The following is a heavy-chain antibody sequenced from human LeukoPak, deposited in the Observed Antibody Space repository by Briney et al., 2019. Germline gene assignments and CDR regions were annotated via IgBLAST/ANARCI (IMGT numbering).Heavy chain of an antibody. V-gene: IGHV3-7*01. Sequence: GGSLRLSCAASGFTSGNHWMSWVRQAPGKGPEWVANINQDGSEKYYVDSVKGRFTISRDNAKNSLYLQMNSLRAEDTAVYYCGRAYGAGSCDYWGQGTLVTVSS. J-gene: IGHJ4*02. CDR3: GRAYGAGSCDY. CDR2: INQDGSEK. CDR1: GFTSGNHW. D-gene: IGHD3-10*01.